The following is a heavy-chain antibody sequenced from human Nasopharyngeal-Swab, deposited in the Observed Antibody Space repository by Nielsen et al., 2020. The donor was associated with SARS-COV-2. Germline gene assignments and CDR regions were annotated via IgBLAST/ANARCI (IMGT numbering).Heavy chain of an antibody. CDR1: GFTFSSYA. CDR2: ISGSGGST. D-gene: IGHD5-12*01. V-gene: IGHV3-23*01. CDR3: AKGYSGYPRNNWFDP. Sequence: GESLKISCAASGFTFSSYAMSWVRQAPGKGLEWVSAISGSGGSTYYADSVKGQFTISRDNSKNTLYLQMNSLRAEDTAVYYCAKGYSGYPRNNWFDPWGQGTLVTVSS. J-gene: IGHJ5*02.